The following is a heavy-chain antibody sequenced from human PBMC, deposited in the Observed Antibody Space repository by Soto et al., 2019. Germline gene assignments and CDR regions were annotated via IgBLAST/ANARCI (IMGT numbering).Heavy chain of an antibody. CDR1: GYTFTGYY. D-gene: IGHD3-22*01. Sequence: GASVKVSCKASGYTFTGYYMHWVRQAPGQGLEWVGWINPNSGGTNYAQKFQGWVTMTRDTSISTAYMELSRLRSDDTAVYYCARANRVPHYYDSSGYPNWFDPWGQGTLVTVSS. J-gene: IGHJ5*02. CDR2: INPNSGGT. CDR3: ARANRVPHYYDSSGYPNWFDP. V-gene: IGHV1-2*04.